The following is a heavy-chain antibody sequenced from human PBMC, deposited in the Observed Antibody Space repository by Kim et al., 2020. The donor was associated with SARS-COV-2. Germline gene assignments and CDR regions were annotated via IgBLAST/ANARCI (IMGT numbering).Heavy chain of an antibody. CDR1: GFNFTNYV. D-gene: IGHD2-21*01. CDR2: ISASGERK. J-gene: IGHJ4*01. V-gene: IGHV3-23*01. CDR3: ARGAHVDRGVADSLH. Sequence: GGSLRLSCVGSGFNFTNYVMRWVRQAPGKGLECVSAISASGERKYYLESVRGRFAISKDDSKKTVFLEMNNLRVEDTAVYYCARGAHVDRGVADSLHWGQGVQVTVSS.